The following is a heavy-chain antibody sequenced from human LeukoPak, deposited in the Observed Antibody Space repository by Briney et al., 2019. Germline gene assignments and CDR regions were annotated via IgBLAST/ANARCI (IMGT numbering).Heavy chain of an antibody. CDR3: AREEDYYDSSGYRNWFDP. J-gene: IGHJ5*02. D-gene: IGHD3-22*01. V-gene: IGHV1-2*02. CDR2: INPNSGGT. Sequence: ASVKVSCKASGYTFAGYYMHWVRQAPGQGLEWMGWINPNSGGTNYAQKFQGRVTMTRDTSISTAYMELSRLRSDDTAMYYCAREEDYYDSSGYRNWFDPWGQGTLVTVSS. CDR1: GYTFAGYY.